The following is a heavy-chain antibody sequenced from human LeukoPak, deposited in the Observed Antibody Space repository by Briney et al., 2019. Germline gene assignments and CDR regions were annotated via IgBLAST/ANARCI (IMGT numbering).Heavy chain of an antibody. D-gene: IGHD6-19*01. CDR1: GGSISSSSYY. CDR2: IYYSGST. Sequence: PSETLSLTCTVSGGSISSSSYYWGWIRQPPGKGLEWIGSIYYSGSTYYNPSLKSRVTISVDTSKNQFSLKLSSVTAADTAVYYCARFGSLVAGLDYWGQGTLVTVSS. V-gene: IGHV4-39*01. CDR3: ARFGSLVAGLDY. J-gene: IGHJ4*02.